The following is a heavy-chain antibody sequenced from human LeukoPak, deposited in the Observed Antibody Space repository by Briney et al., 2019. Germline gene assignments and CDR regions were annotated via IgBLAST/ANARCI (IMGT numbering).Heavy chain of an antibody. CDR1: GFAFSSYA. CDR2: ISGSGGST. CDR3: ARDAYYYDSSGYVDY. D-gene: IGHD3-22*01. Sequence: GGSLRLSCAASGFAFSSYAMSWVRQAPGKGLEWVSAISGSGGSTNYADSVKGRFTISRDNAKNTLYLQMNSLRAEDTAVYYCARDAYYYDSSGYVDYWGQGTLVTVSS. V-gene: IGHV3-23*01. J-gene: IGHJ4*02.